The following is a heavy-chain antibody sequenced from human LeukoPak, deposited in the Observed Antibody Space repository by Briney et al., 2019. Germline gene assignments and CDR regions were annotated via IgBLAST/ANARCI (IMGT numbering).Heavy chain of an antibody. CDR1: GFTFSNYG. J-gene: IGHJ5*02. V-gene: IGHV3-23*01. D-gene: IGHD3-10*01. CDR2: ITGDGANT. Sequence: PGGSLRPSCAASGFTFSNYGMSWVRQAPGKGLEWVSAITGDGANTFYADSVKGRFTISRDNSKNTMYLQMNSLRAEDTALYYCARDRSGSYPNWFDPWGQGTLVTVSS. CDR3: ARDRSGSYPNWFDP.